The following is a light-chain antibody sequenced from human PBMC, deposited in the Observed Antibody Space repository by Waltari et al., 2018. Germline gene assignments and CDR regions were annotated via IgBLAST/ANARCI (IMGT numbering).Light chain of an antibody. CDR1: SSDVGGYNY. V-gene: IGLV2-14*03. CDR3: SSYTGSSTLVV. CDR2: DVS. J-gene: IGLJ2*01. Sequence: QSALTQPASVSGPPGQSITISCTGTSSDVGGYNYLSCYQQQPGKAPKLMIYDVSDRPSGVSSRFSGSKYGNTASLIISGLQAEDEADYYCSSYTGSSTLVVFGGGTKLTVL.